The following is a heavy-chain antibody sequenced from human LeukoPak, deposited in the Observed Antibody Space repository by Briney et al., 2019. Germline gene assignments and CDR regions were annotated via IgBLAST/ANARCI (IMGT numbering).Heavy chain of an antibody. CDR1: GYTLTGYY. CDR2: INPNSGGT. V-gene: IGHV1-2*02. Sequence: ASVKVSCKASGYTLTGYYMHWVRQASGQGLEWMGWINPNSGGTNYAQKFQGRVTMTRDTSISTAYMELSRLRSDDTAVYYCARDDGHYDSSGYDYWGQGTLVTVSS. J-gene: IGHJ4*02. D-gene: IGHD3-22*01. CDR3: ARDDGHYDSSGYDY.